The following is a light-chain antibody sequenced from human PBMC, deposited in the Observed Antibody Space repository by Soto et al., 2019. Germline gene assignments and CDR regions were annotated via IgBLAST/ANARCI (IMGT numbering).Light chain of an antibody. CDR1: SSVIGGYNY. CDR3: ASHAGRKNII. V-gene: IGLV2-8*01. Sequence: SALTQPPSASGSPGRSVTISCTGTSSVIGGYNYVSWYQQHPGKAPKLMIYEVNKRPSGVPDRFSGSKSGNTASLTVSGLQAEDEADYYYASHAGRKNIIFGGGTQLTVL. CDR2: EVN. J-gene: IGLJ2*01.